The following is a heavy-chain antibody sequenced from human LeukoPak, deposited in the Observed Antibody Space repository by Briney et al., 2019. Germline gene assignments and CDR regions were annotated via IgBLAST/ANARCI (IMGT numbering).Heavy chain of an antibody. Sequence: SVKVSCKASGGTFSSYAISWVRQAPGQGLEWMGGIIPIFGTANYAQKFQGRVTITTDESTSTAYMELSSLRSEDTAVYYCASVRLGIAAAGTFSDYYYYMDVWGKGTTVTVSS. D-gene: IGHD6-13*01. CDR2: IIPIFGTA. J-gene: IGHJ6*03. CDR1: GGTFSSYA. V-gene: IGHV1-69*05. CDR3: ASVRLGIAAAGTFSDYYYYMDV.